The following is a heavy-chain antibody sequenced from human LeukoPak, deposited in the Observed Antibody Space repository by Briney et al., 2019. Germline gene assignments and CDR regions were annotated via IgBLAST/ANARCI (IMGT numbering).Heavy chain of an antibody. J-gene: IGHJ3*02. CDR1: GGSISSSSYY. CDR2: IYYSGST. CDR3: ARHICSSTSCYFWGNAFDI. V-gene: IGHV4-39*01. Sequence: SETLSLTSTVSGGSISSSSYYWGWIRQPPGKGLEWIGSIYYSGSTYYNPSLKSRVTISVDTSKNQFSLKLSSVTAADTAVYYCARHICSSTSCYFWGNAFDIWGQGTMVTVSS. D-gene: IGHD2-2*01.